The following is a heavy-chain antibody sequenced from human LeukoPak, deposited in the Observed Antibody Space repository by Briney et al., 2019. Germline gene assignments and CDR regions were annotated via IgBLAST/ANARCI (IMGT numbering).Heavy chain of an antibody. CDR2: ISYDGSNK. V-gene: IGHV3-30-3*01. Sequence: GGSLRLSCAASGFTFSSYAMHWVRQAPGKGLEWVAVISYDGSNKYYADSVKGRFTISRDNSKNTLYLQMNSLRAEDTAVYYCARGYCSSTSCYPNYFDYRGQGTLVTVSS. D-gene: IGHD2-2*01. CDR1: GFTFSSYA. J-gene: IGHJ4*02. CDR3: ARGYCSSTSCYPNYFDY.